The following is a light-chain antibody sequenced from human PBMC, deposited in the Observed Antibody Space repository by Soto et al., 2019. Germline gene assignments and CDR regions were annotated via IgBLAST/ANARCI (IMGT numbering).Light chain of an antibody. CDR2: RAS. Sequence: DIVLTQSPDTLSLSPGERAILSCRASQTVNSNYVAWYQQKPGQAPRLLIFRASNKATGIPDRFSGSGSGTEFTLTISRLEPEDFTVYYCHHYETFGQGTKVDIK. J-gene: IGKJ1*01. CDR3: HHYET. CDR1: QTVNSNY. V-gene: IGKV3-20*01.